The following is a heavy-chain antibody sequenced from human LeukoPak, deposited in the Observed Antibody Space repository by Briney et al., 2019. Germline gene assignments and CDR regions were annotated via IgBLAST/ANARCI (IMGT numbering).Heavy chain of an antibody. Sequence: GGSLRLSCAASGFTFSSYSMNWVRQAPGKGLEWVAVIWYDGSNKYYADSVKGRFTISRDNSKNTLYLQMNSLRAEDTAVYYCAKGFGGYYDSREYFQHWGQGTLVTVSS. CDR2: IWYDGSNK. CDR1: GFTFSSYS. D-gene: IGHD3-22*01. V-gene: IGHV3-33*06. CDR3: AKGFGGYYDSREYFQH. J-gene: IGHJ1*01.